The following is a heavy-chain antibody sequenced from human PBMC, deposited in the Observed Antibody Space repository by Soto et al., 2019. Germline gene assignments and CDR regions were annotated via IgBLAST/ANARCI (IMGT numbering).Heavy chain of an antibody. V-gene: IGHV4-31*02. CDR1: GGSISSGGYY. CDR3: TRTYYDILTGYYRNDY. J-gene: IGHJ4*02. D-gene: IGHD3-9*01. CDR2: IYYSGST. Sequence: PSETLSLTCTVSGGSISSGGYYWSWIRQHPGKGLEWIGYIYYSGSTYYNPSLKSRVTISVDTSKNQFSLKLSSVTAADTAVYYCTRTYYDILTGYYRNDYCGQGTLVTVSS.